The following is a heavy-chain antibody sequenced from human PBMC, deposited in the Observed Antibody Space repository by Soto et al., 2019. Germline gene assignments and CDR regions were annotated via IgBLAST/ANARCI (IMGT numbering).Heavy chain of an antibody. J-gene: IGHJ6*02. CDR2: IYWDDDK. D-gene: IGHD2-21*02. CDR1: GFSLSTSGMG. V-gene: IGHV2-5*02. CDR3: VHSRCGGDCLRSYASHYYYGMDV. Sequence: SGPTLVNPSQILTLTCTFSGFSLSTSGMGVGWIRQPPGKALEWLALIYWDDDKRYSPSLKSRLTITKDTSKNQVVLTMTNMDPVDTATYYCVHSRCGGDCLRSYASHYYYGMDVWGQGT.